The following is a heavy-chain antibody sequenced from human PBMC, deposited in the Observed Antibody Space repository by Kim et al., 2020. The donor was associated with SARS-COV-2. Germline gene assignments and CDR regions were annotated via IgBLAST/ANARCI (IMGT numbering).Heavy chain of an antibody. CDR2: INTNTGNP. CDR3: ARGRGNSWFPVPDY. V-gene: IGHV7-4-1*01. J-gene: IGHJ4*02. D-gene: IGHD5-18*01. CDR1: GYTFNNHA. Sequence: ASVKVSCKASGYTFNNHAMNWMRQAPGHGLEWMGWINTNTGNPTYAQGFTGRVVFSLDTSVTTAYLQIGSLKADDTAIYYCARGRGNSWFPVPDYWGQGT.